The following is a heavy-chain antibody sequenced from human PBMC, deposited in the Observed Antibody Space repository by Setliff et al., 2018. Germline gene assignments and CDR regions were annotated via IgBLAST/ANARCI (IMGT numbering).Heavy chain of an antibody. V-gene: IGHV1-46*01. CDR2: INPSSGRT. J-gene: IGHJ3*02. D-gene: IGHD3-22*01. CDR1: GYTFTSHY. CDR3: ARDVFPYHYEGAFDI. Sequence: ASVKVSCQASGYTFTSHYMHWVRQAPGLGLEWMGTINPSSGRTSYAQKFQGRVTMTRDTSTSTVYIDMSSLRSADTAVYYCARDVFPYHYEGAFDIWGQGTMGT.